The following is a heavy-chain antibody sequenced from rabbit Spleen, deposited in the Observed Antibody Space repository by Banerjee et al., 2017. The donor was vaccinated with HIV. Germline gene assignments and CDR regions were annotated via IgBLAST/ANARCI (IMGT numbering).Heavy chain of an antibody. V-gene: IGHV1S40*01. D-gene: IGHD2-1*01. CDR3: ARALIYDDYRELNL. J-gene: IGHJ4*01. CDR2: IDTGSSGFT. CDR1: GVSFSGNSY. Sequence: QSLEESGGDLVKPGASLTLTCIASGVSFSGNSYMCWVRQAPGKGLEWIACIDTGSSGFTYFASWAKGRFTISKTSSTTVTLQMTSLTAADTATYFCARALIYDDYRELNLWGPGTLVTVS.